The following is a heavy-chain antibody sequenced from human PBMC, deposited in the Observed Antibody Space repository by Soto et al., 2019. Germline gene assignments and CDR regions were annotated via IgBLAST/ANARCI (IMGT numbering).Heavy chain of an antibody. D-gene: IGHD3-10*01. CDR1: GFTFSSYG. CDR2: ISYDGSNK. V-gene: IGHV3-30*18. J-gene: IGHJ3*02. CDR3: AKDRSLLWFGPDAFDI. Sequence: QVQLVESGGGVVQPGRSLRLSCAASGFTFSSYGMHWVRQAPGKGLEWVAVISYDGSNKYYADSVKGRFTISRDNSKNTLYLQINSLRAEDTAVYYCAKDRSLLWFGPDAFDIWGQGTMVTVSS.